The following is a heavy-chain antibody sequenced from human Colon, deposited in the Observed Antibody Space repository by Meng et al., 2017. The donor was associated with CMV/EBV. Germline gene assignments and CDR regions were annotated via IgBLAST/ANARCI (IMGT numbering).Heavy chain of an antibody. CDR1: SFTFRTFG. Sequence: LTLSCAASSFTFRTFGMSWVRQALGKGLEWVSHISDSGGSKYYADSVKGRFTISRDNSKNTLYLQMNSLRAEDTAVYYCATLYGAEDYWGQGTLVTVSS. V-gene: IGHV3-23*01. CDR2: ISDSGGSK. J-gene: IGHJ4*02. CDR3: ATLYGAEDY. D-gene: IGHD4/OR15-4a*01.